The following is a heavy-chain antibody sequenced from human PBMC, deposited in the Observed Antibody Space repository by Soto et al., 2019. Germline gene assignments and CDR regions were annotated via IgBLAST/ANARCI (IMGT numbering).Heavy chain of an antibody. CDR1: GDILSEIS. CDR2: FDPEDGET. J-gene: IGHJ6*02. Sequence: AASVKVSWKVSGDILSEISIHWVRQAPGKGLEWLGGFDPEDGETSYAQKFQGRVTMTEDTSTDTAYMELTSLRFDDTAVYYCARVKGIIDHIFCLDVWGQGAMVTVSS. V-gene: IGHV1-24*01. CDR3: ARVKGIIDHIFCLDV. D-gene: IGHD1-20*01.